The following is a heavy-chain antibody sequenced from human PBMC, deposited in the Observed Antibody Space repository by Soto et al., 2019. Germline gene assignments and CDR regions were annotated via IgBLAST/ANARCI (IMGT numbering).Heavy chain of an antibody. CDR3: AKKLKPNNSGWYFTLS. V-gene: IGHV4-4*07. Sequence: QVQLQESGPGLVKPSETLSLACTVSGGSISSHYWSWIRQPAGKGLEWIGRIYLSGNTKINPSLKNRVTMSVDASKNQFSLNLKSVTAADTAVYYCAKKLKPNNSGWYFTLSGGQGTLVTVSS. J-gene: IGHJ4*02. CDR2: IYLSGNT. D-gene: IGHD6-19*01. CDR1: GGSISSHY.